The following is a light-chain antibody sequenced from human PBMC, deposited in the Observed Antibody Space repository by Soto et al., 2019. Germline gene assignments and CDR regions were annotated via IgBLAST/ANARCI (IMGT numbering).Light chain of an antibody. CDR1: TAAVTSGHY. CDR2: ETD. CDR3: LLSYPSNRV. Sequence: QAVVTQETSLTVSPGGRVTLTRASSTAAVTSGHYPYWLQRKPGQAPRTLIYETDTKQSWTPARFSGSLLGGKAVLTLSGALPEDEAEYYCLLSYPSNRVFGGGTKLTVL. V-gene: IGLV7-46*01. J-gene: IGLJ2*01.